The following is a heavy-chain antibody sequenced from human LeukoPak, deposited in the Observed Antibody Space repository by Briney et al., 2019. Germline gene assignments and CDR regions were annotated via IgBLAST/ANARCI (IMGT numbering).Heavy chain of an antibody. D-gene: IGHD4-17*01. CDR1: GYTFTGYY. J-gene: IGHJ4*02. CDR3: AREGGDYVRKYYFDY. V-gene: IGHV1-69*13. CDR2: IIPIFGTA. Sequence: GASVTVSCKASGYTFTGYYMHWVRQAPGQGLEWMGGIIPIFGTANYAQKFQGRVTITADESTSTAYMELSSLRSEDTAVYYCAREGGDYVRKYYFDYWGQGTLVTVSS.